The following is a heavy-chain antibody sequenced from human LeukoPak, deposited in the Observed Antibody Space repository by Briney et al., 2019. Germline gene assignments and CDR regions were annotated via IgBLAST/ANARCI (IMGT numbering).Heavy chain of an antibody. Sequence: GGSLRLSCAASGFALSSHWMTWVRQVPGRGPEGVANVNRDGSEPYYLDSVKGRVTISRDNAKNSLFLQMNSLRAEDTAVYFCARIALYDDRGYYSGHYYYYYGMDVWGQGTTVTVSS. V-gene: IGHV3-7*01. CDR1: GFALSSHW. D-gene: IGHD3-22*01. J-gene: IGHJ6*02. CDR3: ARIALYDDRGYYSGHYYYYYGMDV. CDR2: VNRDGSEP.